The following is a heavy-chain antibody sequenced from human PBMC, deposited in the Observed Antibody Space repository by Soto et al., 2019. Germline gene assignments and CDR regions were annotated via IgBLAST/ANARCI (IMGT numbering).Heavy chain of an antibody. Sequence: PGGSLRLSCAASGFTFSSYAMHWVRQAPGKGLERVAVISYDGSNKYYADSVKGRFTISRDNSKNTLYLQMNSLRAEDTAVYYCARDHSQSDYYGSGSYNDPWGQGTLVTVSS. CDR1: GFTFSSYA. CDR2: ISYDGSNK. J-gene: IGHJ5*02. V-gene: IGHV3-30-3*01. D-gene: IGHD3-10*01. CDR3: ARDHSQSDYYGSGSYNDP.